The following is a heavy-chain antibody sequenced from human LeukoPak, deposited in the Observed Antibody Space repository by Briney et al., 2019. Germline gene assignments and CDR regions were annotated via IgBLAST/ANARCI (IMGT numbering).Heavy chain of an antibody. Sequence: PSETLSLTCTVSGGSISSYYWSWIRQPPGKGLEWIGYIYYSGSTNYNPSLKSRVTMSVDTSKNQFSLKLSSVTAADTAVYYCARALSGGSISSGGWIQLRNDAFDIWGQGTMVTVSS. CDR2: IYYSGST. CDR3: ARALSGGSISSGGWIQLRNDAFDI. J-gene: IGHJ3*02. V-gene: IGHV4-59*12. D-gene: IGHD5-18*01. CDR1: GGSISSYY.